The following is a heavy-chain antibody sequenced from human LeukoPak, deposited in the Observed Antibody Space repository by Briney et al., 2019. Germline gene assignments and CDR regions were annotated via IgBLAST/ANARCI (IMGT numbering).Heavy chain of an antibody. CDR2: ISYDGSHK. D-gene: IGHD4-17*01. J-gene: IGHJ5*02. CDR3: AKGARGDTVTSIVGLNWFDP. V-gene: IGHV3-30*18. Sequence: GGSLRLSCAASGITFRSYGMHWVRQAPGKGLEWVAVISYDGSHKYYADSVKGRFSISRDNSKNTLYLQKNSLRADDTAVYYCAKGARGDTVTSIVGLNWFDPWGQGTLVTVCS. CDR1: GITFRSYG.